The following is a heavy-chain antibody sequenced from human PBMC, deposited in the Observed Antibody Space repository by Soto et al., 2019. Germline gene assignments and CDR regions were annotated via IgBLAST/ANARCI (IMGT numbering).Heavy chain of an antibody. Sequence: QVHLVQSGGEVKKPGASVKVSCKASGYTFNRHGITWARPAPGQGLEWMGWISGYNGDINYEQKFQGRVTLSSDTLTSTVYLELKSLRFDDTAVYYCARVRIVGAREIDFWGQGTLVTVSS. J-gene: IGHJ4*02. D-gene: IGHD1-26*01. CDR2: ISGYNGDI. CDR1: GYTFNRHG. V-gene: IGHV1-18*04. CDR3: ARVRIVGAREIDF.